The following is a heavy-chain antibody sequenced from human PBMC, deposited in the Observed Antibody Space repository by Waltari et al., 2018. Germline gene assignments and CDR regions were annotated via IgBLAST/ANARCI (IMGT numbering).Heavy chain of an antibody. CDR2: IYHSGST. J-gene: IGHJ4*02. CDR1: GGSISSGGYS. CDR3: VRGERDYYAEIGYFDY. V-gene: IGHV4-30-2*01. D-gene: IGHD3-10*01. Sequence: QLQLQESGSGLVKPSQTLSLTCAVSGGSISSGGYSWSWIRQPPGKGLEWIGYIYHSGSTYYNPSLKSRVTISVDRSKNQFSLKLSSVTAADTAVYYCVRGERDYYAEIGYFDYWGQGTLVTVSS.